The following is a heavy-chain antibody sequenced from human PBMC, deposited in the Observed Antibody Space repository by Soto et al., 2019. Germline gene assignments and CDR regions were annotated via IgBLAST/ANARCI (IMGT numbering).Heavy chain of an antibody. CDR1: GFTFSSYG. Sequence: SLRLSCAASGFTFSSYGMHWVRQAPGKGLEWVAVISYDGSNKYYADSVRGRFTISRDNSKNTLYLQMNSLRTEDTAVYYCAKIRQTFYYYGMDVWGQGTTVTVS. D-gene: IGHD3-16*01. CDR2: ISYDGSNK. J-gene: IGHJ6*02. CDR3: AKIRQTFYYYGMDV. V-gene: IGHV3-30*18.